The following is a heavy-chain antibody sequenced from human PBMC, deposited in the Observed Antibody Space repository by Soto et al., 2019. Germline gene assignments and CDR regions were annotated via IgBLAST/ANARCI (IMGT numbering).Heavy chain of an antibody. D-gene: IGHD1-1*01. CDR3: AKFGMATTKRSPPYYYDY. CDR1: GFTFSTYA. V-gene: IGHV3-23*01. J-gene: IGHJ4*02. CDR2: ISGSDSST. Sequence: PVGSLRLSCAASGFTFSTYAMSWVRQAPGKGLEWVSTISGSDSSTYYADSVKGRFTFSRDNSKNTLYLQMNSLRAEDTAVYYCAKFGMATTKRSPPYYYDYWGQGTLVTVSS.